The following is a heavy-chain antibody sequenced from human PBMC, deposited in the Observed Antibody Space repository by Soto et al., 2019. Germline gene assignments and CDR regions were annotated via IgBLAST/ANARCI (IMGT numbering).Heavy chain of an antibody. D-gene: IGHD1-7*01. CDR2: ISGSGDST. J-gene: IGHJ4*02. Sequence: PGGSLRLSCAASGFTFNRYGMSWVRQDPGKGLEWVSAISGSGDSTYYADSVKGRFTISRDSSNNTLYLQMNNLRADDTALYFCVKLRLELLYLDSWGLGAMVTVSS. CDR3: VKLRLELLYLDS. CDR1: GFTFNRYG. V-gene: IGHV3-23*01.